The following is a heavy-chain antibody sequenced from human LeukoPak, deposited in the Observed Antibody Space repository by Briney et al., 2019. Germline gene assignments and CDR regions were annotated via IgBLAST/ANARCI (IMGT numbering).Heavy chain of an antibody. CDR1: GGSISSSSYY. CDR3: ARDLMDTDYFDY. V-gene: IGHV4-39*07. J-gene: IGHJ4*02. Sequence: SETLSLTCTVSGGSISSSSYYWGWIRQPPGKGLEWIGSIYYSGSTYYNPSLKSRVTISVDTSKNQFSLKLSSVTAADTALYYCARDLMDTDYFDYWGQGTLVTVSS. D-gene: IGHD5-18*01. CDR2: IYYSGST.